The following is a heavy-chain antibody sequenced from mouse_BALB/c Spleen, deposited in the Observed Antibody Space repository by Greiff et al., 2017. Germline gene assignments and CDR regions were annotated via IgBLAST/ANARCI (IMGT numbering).Heavy chain of an antibody. CDR2: INPSTGYT. Sequence: VKLMESGAELAKPGASVKMSCKASGYTFTSYWMHWVKQRPGQGLEWIGYINPSTGYTEYNQKFKDKATLTADKSSSTAYMQLSSLTSEDSAVYYCARSMITTHYFDYWGQGTTLTVSS. CDR3: ARSMITTHYFDY. D-gene: IGHD2-4*01. CDR1: GYTFTSYW. V-gene: IGHV1-7*01. J-gene: IGHJ2*01.